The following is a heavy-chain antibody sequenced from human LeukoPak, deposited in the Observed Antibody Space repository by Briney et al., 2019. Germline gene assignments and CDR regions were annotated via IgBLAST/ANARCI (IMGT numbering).Heavy chain of an antibody. CDR1: GYTFTNYY. J-gene: IGHJ2*01. Sequence: APVKVSCKASGYTFTNYYIHWVRQAPGQGLEWMGLLNPSGISTIYAQKFQGRVTMTRDTSTNTVYMELSSLRSEDTAVYYCARTGGTYWYFDLWGRGTLVTVSS. CDR2: LNPSGIST. CDR3: ARTGGTYWYFDL. D-gene: IGHD1-26*01. V-gene: IGHV1-46*01.